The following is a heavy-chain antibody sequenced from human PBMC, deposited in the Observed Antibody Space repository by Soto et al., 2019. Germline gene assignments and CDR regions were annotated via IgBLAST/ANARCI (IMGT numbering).Heavy chain of an antibody. D-gene: IGHD2-8*01. J-gene: IGHJ6*02. V-gene: IGHV1-2*04. CDR3: ARGHSTDCSNGVCSFFYNHEMDV. Sequence: ASVKVSCKASGYSFTDYHIHGVLQSPGRWLDWLGRINPKSGGTSTAQKFQGWVTMTRDRSISTVYMELTRLRSDDTAVYFCARGHSTDCSNGVCSFFYNHEMDVWGQGTTVTVSS. CDR2: INPKSGGT. CDR1: GYSFTDYH.